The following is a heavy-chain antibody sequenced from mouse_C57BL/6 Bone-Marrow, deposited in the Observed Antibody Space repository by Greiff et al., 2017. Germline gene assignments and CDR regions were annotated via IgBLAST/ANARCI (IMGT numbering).Heavy chain of an antibody. CDR1: GFSLTSYG. Sequence: VQVVESGPGLVAPSQSLSITCTVSGFSLTSYGVDWVRQSPGKGLEWLGVIWGVGSTNYNSALKSRLSISKDNSKSQVFLKMNILQTDDTAMYYCASSGYDYDGAMDYCGQGTSVTVSS. CDR2: IWGVGST. D-gene: IGHD2-4*01. CDR3: ASSGYDYDGAMDY. J-gene: IGHJ4*01. V-gene: IGHV2-6*01.